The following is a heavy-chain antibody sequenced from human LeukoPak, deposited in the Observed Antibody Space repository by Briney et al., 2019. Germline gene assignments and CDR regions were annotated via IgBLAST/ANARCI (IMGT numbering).Heavy chain of an antibody. CDR2: ISWDGGST. D-gene: IGHD6-19*01. CDR1: GFTFSSYW. J-gene: IGHJ4*02. V-gene: IGHV3-43*01. CDR3: AKDPNHAVGWYHLDY. Sequence: GGSLRLSCVASGFTFSSYWMHWVRQAPGKGLEWVSLISWDGGSTYYADSVKGRFTISRDNSKNSLYLQMNSLRTEDTALYYCAKDPNHAVGWYHLDYWGQGTLVTVSS.